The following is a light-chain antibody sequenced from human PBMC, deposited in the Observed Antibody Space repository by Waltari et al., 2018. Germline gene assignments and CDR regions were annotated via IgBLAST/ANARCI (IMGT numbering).Light chain of an antibody. J-gene: IGKJ1*01. Sequence: DIQMTQSPSTLSASVGERVTITCRASQNINRWLAWYQQKPGKAPNLLIYKTSRLESGVPSRFSGGGSGTEFTLTIDTLQPDDFATYHCQQYKSYPWTFGQGTKVEI. V-gene: IGKV1-5*03. CDR1: QNINRW. CDR2: KTS. CDR3: QQYKSYPWT.